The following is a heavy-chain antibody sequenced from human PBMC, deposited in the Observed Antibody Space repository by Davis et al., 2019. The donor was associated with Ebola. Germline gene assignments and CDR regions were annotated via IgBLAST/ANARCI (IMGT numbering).Heavy chain of an antibody. CDR2: ITHTGST. Sequence: GSLRLSCAVYGGSFSSYYWNWIRQPPGKGLEWIGEITHTGSTNYNPSLKSRVTISVDKSKNQFSMKLTSVTAADTAVFYCARGENYFDLWGRGTLVTISS. CDR1: GGSFSSYY. CDR3: ARGENYFDL. J-gene: IGHJ2*01. V-gene: IGHV4-34*01.